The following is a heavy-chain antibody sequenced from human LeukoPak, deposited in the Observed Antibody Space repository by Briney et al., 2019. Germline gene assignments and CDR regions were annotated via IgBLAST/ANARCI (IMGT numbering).Heavy chain of an antibody. CDR2: IYHRGST. CDR1: GVSISSYF. D-gene: IGHD3-3*01. CDR3: ARGAEYYAIWRGYAGYSDY. V-gene: IGHV4-38-2*02. J-gene: IGHJ4*02. Sequence: SETLSLTCTVSGVSISSYFWGWIRQPPGKGLEWVGSIYHRGSTYYNPSLRSRVTISLDRSKKKFSLKLTSVTAADTAVYFCARGAEYYAIWRGYAGYSDYWGQGISVTVSS.